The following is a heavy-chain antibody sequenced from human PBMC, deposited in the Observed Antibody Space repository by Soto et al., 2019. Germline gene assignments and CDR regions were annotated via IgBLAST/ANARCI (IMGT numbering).Heavy chain of an antibody. CDR2: ISGSGGST. D-gene: IGHD2-8*01. V-gene: IGHV3-23*01. J-gene: IGHJ5*02. CDR1: GFTFSSYA. Sequence: PGGSLRLSCAASGFTFSSYAMSWVRQAPGKGLEWVSAISGSGGSTYYADSVKGRFTISRDNSKNTLYLQMNSLRAEDTAVYYCAKARILYPEGNWFDPWGQGTLVTVSS. CDR3: AKARILYPEGNWFDP.